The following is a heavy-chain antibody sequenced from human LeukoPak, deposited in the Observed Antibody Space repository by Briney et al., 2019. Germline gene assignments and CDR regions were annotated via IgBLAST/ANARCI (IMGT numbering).Heavy chain of an antibody. CDR2: ISSDGSIK. D-gene: IGHD3-3*01. J-gene: IGHJ4*02. CDR3: VKEYHSRGFGAYFDY. CDR1: GFTFSGYP. V-gene: IGHV3-30*04. Sequence: GKSLRLSCAASGFTFSGYPIHWVRQAPGKGLEWVAVISSDGSIKVYADSVKGRFTLSRDNSINTVDLQMNSLRAEDTAVYYCVKEYHSRGFGAYFDYWGQGTLVTVSS.